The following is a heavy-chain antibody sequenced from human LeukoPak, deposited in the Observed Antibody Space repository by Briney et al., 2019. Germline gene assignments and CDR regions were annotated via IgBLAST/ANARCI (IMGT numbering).Heavy chain of an antibody. CDR3: ARTSPYSSGWYGQDDAFDI. J-gene: IGHJ3*02. D-gene: IGHD6-19*01. Sequence: ASVKVSCKASGYTFTGYYMHWVRQAPGQGLEWMGWINPNSGGSNYAQKFQGRVTMTRDTSISTAYMELSRLRSDDTAVYYCARTSPYSSGWYGQDDAFDIWGQGTMVTVSS. V-gene: IGHV1-2*02. CDR1: GYTFTGYY. CDR2: INPNSGGS.